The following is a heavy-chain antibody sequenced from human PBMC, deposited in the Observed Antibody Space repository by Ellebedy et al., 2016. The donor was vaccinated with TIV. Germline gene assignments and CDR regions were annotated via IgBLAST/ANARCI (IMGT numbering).Heavy chain of an antibody. CDR3: ARGATYCSSTSCKSRAYYYYYMDV. J-gene: IGHJ6*03. D-gene: IGHD2-2*01. CDR1: GGSISSGGYY. CDR2: IYYSGST. Sequence: SETLSLXXTVSGGSISSGGYYWSWIRQHPGKGLEWIGYIYYSGSTYYNPSLKSRVTISVDTSKNQFSLKLSSVTAADTAVYYCARGATYCSSTSCKSRAYYYYYMDVWGKGTTVTVSS. V-gene: IGHV4-31*03.